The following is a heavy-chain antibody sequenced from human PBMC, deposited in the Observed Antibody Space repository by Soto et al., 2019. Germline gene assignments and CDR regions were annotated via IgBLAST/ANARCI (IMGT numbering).Heavy chain of an antibody. CDR3: ARVYSGSYSDS. CDR2: IFHSVST. J-gene: IGHJ4*02. CDR1: GGSISSNNW. D-gene: IGHD1-26*01. Sequence: SETLSLTCAVSGGSISSNNWWSWVRQPPGKGLEWIGEIFHSVSTHYSPSLKSRVTISVDKSKKYFSLNLTSVTAVDTAVYYCARVYSGSYSDSWGQGTLVTVSS. V-gene: IGHV4-4*02.